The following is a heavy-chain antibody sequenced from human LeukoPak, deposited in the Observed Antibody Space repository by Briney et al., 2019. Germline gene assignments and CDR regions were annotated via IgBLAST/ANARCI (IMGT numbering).Heavy chain of an antibody. V-gene: IGHV4-61*02. CDR3: ARGGLSSRIDY. Sequence: SQTLSLTCTVSGGSISSGSYYWSWIRQPAGKGLEWIGRIYTSGSTNYNPSLKSRVTISVDTSKNQFSLKLSSVTAADTAVYYCARGGLSSRIDYWGQGSLVTVSS. CDR2: IYTSGST. CDR1: GGSISSGSYY. D-gene: IGHD2-2*01. J-gene: IGHJ4*02.